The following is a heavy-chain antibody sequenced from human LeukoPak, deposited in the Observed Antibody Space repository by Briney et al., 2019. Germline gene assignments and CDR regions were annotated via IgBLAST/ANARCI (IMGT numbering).Heavy chain of an antibody. CDR1: GFSLSTSGMC. CDR3: ARILPLRGYDY. V-gene: IGHV2-70*11. D-gene: IGHD4-23*01. CDR2: IDWDDDK. Sequence: SGPALVKPTQTLTLTCTFSGFSLSTSGMCVSWIRQPPGKALEWLARIDWDDDKYYSTSLKTSLTISKDTSKNQVVLTMTNMDPVDTATYYCARILPLRGYDYWGQGTLVTVSS. J-gene: IGHJ4*02.